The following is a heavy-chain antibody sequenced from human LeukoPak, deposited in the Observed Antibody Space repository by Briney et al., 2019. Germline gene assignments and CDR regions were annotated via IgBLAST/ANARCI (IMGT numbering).Heavy chain of an antibody. CDR3: ARPARYYYYGMDV. J-gene: IGHJ6*02. Sequence: SETLSLTCTVSGGSISSSSYYWGWIRQPPGKGLEWIGSIYYSGSTYYNPSLKSRVTISVDTSKNQFSLKLSSVTAADTAVYYCARPARYYYYGMDVWGQGTTVTVSS. CDR2: IYYSGST. CDR1: GGSISSSSYY. V-gene: IGHV4-39*01.